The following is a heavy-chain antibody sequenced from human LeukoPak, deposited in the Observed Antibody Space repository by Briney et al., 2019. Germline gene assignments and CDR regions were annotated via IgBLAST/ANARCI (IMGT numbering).Heavy chain of an antibody. CDR2: IYTSGST. V-gene: IGHV4-4*09. J-gene: IGHJ4*02. Sequence: SETLSLTCTVSGGSISSYYWSWIRQPPGKGLEWIGYIYTSGSTNYNPSLKSRVTISVDTSKNQFSLKLSSVTAADTAVYYCARDGRSFDYWGQGTLVTVSS. CDR1: GGSISSYY. CDR3: ARDGRSFDY.